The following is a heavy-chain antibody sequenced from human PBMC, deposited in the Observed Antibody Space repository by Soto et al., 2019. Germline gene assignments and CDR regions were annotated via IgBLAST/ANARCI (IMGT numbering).Heavy chain of an antibody. CDR1: GFTFRSHG. V-gene: IGHV3-33*01. Sequence: QAQLVESGGGVAQPGRSLRLSCTASGFTFRSHGMHWVRQAPGKGLEWVAVIWYDGSNKVYRESVRGRFIISRDNSKNTVDLQMTSLRVEDTAIYYCVRWGDDKVMAVWGQGTAVIVSS. D-gene: IGHD3-16*01. J-gene: IGHJ6*02. CDR3: VRWGDDKVMAV. CDR2: IWYDGSNK.